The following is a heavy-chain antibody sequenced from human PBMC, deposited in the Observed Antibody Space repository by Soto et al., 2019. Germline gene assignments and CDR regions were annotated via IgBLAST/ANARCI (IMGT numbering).Heavy chain of an antibody. CDR3: ARGLSGRYCSSTSCYKPDYYYYGMDV. D-gene: IGHD2-2*02. Sequence: GASVKVSCKASGYTFTSYYMHWVRQAPGQGLEWMGIINPSGGSTSYAQKFQGRVTMTRDTSTSTVYMELSSLRSEDTAVYYCARGLSGRYCSSTSCYKPDYYYYGMDVWGQGTTVTVSS. CDR1: GYTFTSYY. J-gene: IGHJ6*02. CDR2: INPSGGST. V-gene: IGHV1-46*01.